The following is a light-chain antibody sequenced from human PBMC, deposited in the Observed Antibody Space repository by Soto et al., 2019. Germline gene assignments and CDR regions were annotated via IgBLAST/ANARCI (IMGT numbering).Light chain of an antibody. CDR3: LQYGGLPLT. V-gene: IGKV3-20*01. J-gene: IGKJ1*01. CDR1: QSVSSNY. CDR2: GAS. Sequence: EIVLTQSPGTLSLSPGERATLSCRATQSVSSNYLAWYQQKSGQAPRLLIYGASSRATGIPDRFSGGGAGTDFTLTITRLEPEDFAVYCCLQYGGLPLTFGQGTKVDIK.